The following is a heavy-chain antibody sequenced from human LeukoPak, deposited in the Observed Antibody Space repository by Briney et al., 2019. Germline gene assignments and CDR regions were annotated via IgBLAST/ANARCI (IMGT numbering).Heavy chain of an antibody. Sequence: ASVKVSCKASGYTFTSYDINWVRQATGQGLEWMGWMNPNSGNAGYAQKFQGRVTMTRNTSINTAYMELSRLRSDDMAVYYCARVYGSGSYYNWFDPWGQGTLVTVSS. CDR1: GYTFTSYD. D-gene: IGHD3-10*01. J-gene: IGHJ5*02. CDR3: ARVYGSGSYYNWFDP. V-gene: IGHV1-8*01. CDR2: MNPNSGNA.